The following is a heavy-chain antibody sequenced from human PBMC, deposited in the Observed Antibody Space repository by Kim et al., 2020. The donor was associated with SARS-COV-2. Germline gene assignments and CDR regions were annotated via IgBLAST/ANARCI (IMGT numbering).Heavy chain of an antibody. D-gene: IGHD2-2*02. CDR3: VRGPITIPYFYGMDF. J-gene: IGHJ6*02. V-gene: IGHV1-3*01. Sequence: ASVKVSCKAFGYTFTNYAIYWVRQAPGQRLEWMGWITAGHGNTKYSQKFQGRLTIARDTSATTAYMEMSSLRSEDTAVYYCVRGPITIPYFYGMDFWGQGTTVTVSS. CDR2: ITAGHGNT. CDR1: GYTFTNYA.